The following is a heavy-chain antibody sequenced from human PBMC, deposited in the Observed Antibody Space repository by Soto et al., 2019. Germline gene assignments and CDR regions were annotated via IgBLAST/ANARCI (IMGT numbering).Heavy chain of an antibody. CDR2: INHSGST. Sequence: SGTLSPTCPVYGGSFSGFSWSWIRHPPGKGLEWIGEINHSGSTNYNPSLKSRITTSVDTSKNQFSLKLSSVTAADTAVYYCARDPDSGNEHFDYWGQGTLVTVSS. V-gene: IGHV4-34*01. D-gene: IGHD1-26*01. CDR3: ARDPDSGNEHFDY. J-gene: IGHJ4*02. CDR1: GGSFSGFS.